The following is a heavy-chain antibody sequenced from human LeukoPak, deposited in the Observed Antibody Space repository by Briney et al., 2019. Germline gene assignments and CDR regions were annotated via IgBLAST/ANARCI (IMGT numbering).Heavy chain of an antibody. CDR1: GGSISSGSYY. CDR3: ALVAYGSGIYMDV. CDR2: IYTSGST. J-gene: IGHJ6*03. Sequence: PSETLSLTCTVSGGSISSGSYYWSWIRQPAGKGLEWIGRIYTSGSTNYNPSLKSRVTISVDTSKNQFSLKLSSVTAADTAVYYCALVAYGSGIYMDVWGKGTTVTIS. V-gene: IGHV4-61*02. D-gene: IGHD3-10*01.